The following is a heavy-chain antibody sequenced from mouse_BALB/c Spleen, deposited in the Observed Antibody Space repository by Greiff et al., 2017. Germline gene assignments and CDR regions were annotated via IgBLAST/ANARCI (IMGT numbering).Heavy chain of an antibody. D-gene: IGHD1-1*01. CDR3: ARGGSTVVAYWYFDV. J-gene: IGHJ1*01. V-gene: IGHV5-6*01. Sequence: EVQLQESGGDLVKPGGSLKLSCAASGFTFSSYGMSWVRQTPDKRLEWVATISSGGSYTYYPDSVKGRFTISRDNAKNTLYLQMSSLKSEDTAMYYCARGGSTVVAYWYFDVWGAGTTVTVSS. CDR1: GFTFSSYG. CDR2: ISSGGSYT.